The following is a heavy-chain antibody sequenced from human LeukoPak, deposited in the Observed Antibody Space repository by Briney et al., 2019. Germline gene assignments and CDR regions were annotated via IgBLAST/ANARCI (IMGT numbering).Heavy chain of an antibody. D-gene: IGHD3-10*01. V-gene: IGHV4-59*01. Sequence: SETLSLTCSVSGDSISSYYLLWIRQPPGKGLEWIGYIYYSGSTNYNPSLKSRVTISVDTSTNQFSLKLSSVTAADTAVYYCARENTMVRGAFDAFDIWGQGTMVTVSS. CDR2: IYYSGST. CDR1: GDSISSYY. J-gene: IGHJ3*02. CDR3: ARENTMVRGAFDAFDI.